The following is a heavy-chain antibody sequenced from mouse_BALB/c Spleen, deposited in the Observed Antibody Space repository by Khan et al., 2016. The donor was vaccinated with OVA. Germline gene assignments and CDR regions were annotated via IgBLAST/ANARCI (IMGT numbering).Heavy chain of an antibody. CDR2: ISTYYGDA. J-gene: IGHJ3*01. Sequence: VQLQESGAELVRPGVSVKISCKGSGYTFTDFTLHWVKQSPAMSLEWIGVISTYYGDATYNQRFKDKATMTVDKSSSPAYMQLARLTSEDSAIYYSTRGGGGNRFAYWGQGTLVTVSA. CDR1: GYTFTDFT. CDR3: TRGGGGNRFAY. V-gene: IGHV1S137*01.